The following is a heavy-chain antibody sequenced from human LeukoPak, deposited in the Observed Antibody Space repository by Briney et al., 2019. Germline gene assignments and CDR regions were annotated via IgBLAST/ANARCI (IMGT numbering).Heavy chain of an antibody. CDR1: GYSFTSYW. V-gene: IGHV5-10-1*01. Sequence: GESLKFFSKGSGYSFTSYWISWVRQMPGKGLEWMGRIDPSDSYTNYSPSFQGHVTISADKSISTAYLQWSSLKASDTAMYYCARGLTGYYSASNCWGQGTGVTVSS. CDR3: ARGLTGYYSASNC. J-gene: IGHJ4*02. CDR2: IDPSDSYT. D-gene: IGHD3-9*01.